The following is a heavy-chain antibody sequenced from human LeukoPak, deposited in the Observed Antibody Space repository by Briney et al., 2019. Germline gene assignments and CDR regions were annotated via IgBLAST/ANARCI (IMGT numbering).Heavy chain of an antibody. D-gene: IGHD2-15*01. CDR2: IIPILGIA. Sequence: SVKVSCKASGGTFSSYAISWVRQAPGQGLEWMGRIIPILGIANYAQKFQGRVTITADKSTSTAYMELSSLRSEDTAVYYCARSTPPSGHDFDYWGQGTLVTVSS. CDR1: GGTFSSYA. V-gene: IGHV1-69*04. CDR3: ARSTPPSGHDFDY. J-gene: IGHJ4*02.